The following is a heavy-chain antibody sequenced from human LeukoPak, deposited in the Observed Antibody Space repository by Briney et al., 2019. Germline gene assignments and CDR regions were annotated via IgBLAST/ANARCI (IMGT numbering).Heavy chain of an antibody. Sequence: SETLSLTCTVSGGSIRSYYWSWIRQPPGKGLEWIGYIYYSGSTNYNPSLKSRLTISVDTSKNQFSLKLSSVTAADTAVYYCASSLTVRGEERWFDPWGQGTLVTVSS. V-gene: IGHV4-59*01. CDR2: IYYSGST. CDR3: ASSLTVRGEERWFDP. J-gene: IGHJ5*02. D-gene: IGHD3-10*01. CDR1: GGSIRSYY.